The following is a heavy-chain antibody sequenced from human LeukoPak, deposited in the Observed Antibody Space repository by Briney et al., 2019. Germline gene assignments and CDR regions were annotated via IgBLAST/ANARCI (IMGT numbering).Heavy chain of an antibody. Sequence: GGSLRLSCAASGFTFSDYATTWVRRAPGKGLEWVSLVSGSGGFTYYGDSVKGPLTISRDNSKNILYLPMNHLQAEDTAIYCCAKPSLPRGQYFGLYFDLWGRGTLVTVS. CDR3: AKPSLPRGQYFGLYFDL. CDR2: VSGSGGFT. D-gene: IGHD2/OR15-2a*01. V-gene: IGHV3-23*01. J-gene: IGHJ2*01. CDR1: GFTFSDYA.